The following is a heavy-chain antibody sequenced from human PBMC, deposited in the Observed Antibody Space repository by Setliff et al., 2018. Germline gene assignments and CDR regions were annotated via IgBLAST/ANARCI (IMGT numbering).Heavy chain of an antibody. Sequence: ASVKVSCKASGYTFTSYGISGVRQAPGQGLEWMGWISAYNGNTNYAQKLQGRVTMTTDTSTSTAYMELRSLRSDDTAVYYCARAPAYSSTPGSYAFDIWGQGTMVTVSS. CDR2: ISAYNGNT. J-gene: IGHJ3*02. CDR1: GYTFTSYG. V-gene: IGHV1-18*01. D-gene: IGHD6-13*01. CDR3: ARAPAYSSTPGSYAFDI.